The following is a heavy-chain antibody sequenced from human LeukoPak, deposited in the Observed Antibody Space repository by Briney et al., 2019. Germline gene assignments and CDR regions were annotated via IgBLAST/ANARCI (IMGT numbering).Heavy chain of an antibody. V-gene: IGHV3-23*01. J-gene: IGHJ4*02. CDR1: GFTFSSYA. CDR3: VQDWAWGAFGY. Sequence: GGSLRLSCAASGFTFSSYAMSWVRQAPGKGLEWVSGITPDAGRTYYADSVKGRFTIYRDNSKNTVYLRMNSLGAEDTAVYYCVQDWAWGAFGYWGQGTLVTVSS. CDR2: ITPDAGRT. D-gene: IGHD7-27*01.